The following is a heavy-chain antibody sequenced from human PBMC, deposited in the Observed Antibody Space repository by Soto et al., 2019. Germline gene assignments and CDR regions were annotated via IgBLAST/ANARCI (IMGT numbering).Heavy chain of an antibody. J-gene: IGHJ4*02. Sequence: GGSLRLSCAASGFTFSSYAMSWVRQAPGKGLEWVSAISGSGGSTYYADSVKGRFTISRDNSKNTLYLQMNSLRAEDTAVYYCAKGPPSKDGSSSWYLFDYWGQGTLVTVSS. D-gene: IGHD6-13*01. CDR1: GFTFSSYA. CDR2: ISGSGGST. V-gene: IGHV3-23*01. CDR3: AKGPPSKDGSSSWYLFDY.